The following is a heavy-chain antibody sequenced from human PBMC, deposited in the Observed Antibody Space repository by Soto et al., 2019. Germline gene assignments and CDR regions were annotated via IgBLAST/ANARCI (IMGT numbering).Heavy chain of an antibody. CDR1: GFTFSSYG. CDR3: AKVLAGIAVAGIDY. V-gene: IGHV3-30*18. J-gene: IGHJ4*02. D-gene: IGHD6-19*01. Sequence: PGGSLRLSCAASGFTFSSYGMHWVRQAPGKGLEWVAVISYDGSNKYYADSVKGRFTISRDNSKNTLYLQMNSLRAEDTAVYYCAKVLAGIAVAGIDYWGQGTLVTVSS. CDR2: ISYDGSNK.